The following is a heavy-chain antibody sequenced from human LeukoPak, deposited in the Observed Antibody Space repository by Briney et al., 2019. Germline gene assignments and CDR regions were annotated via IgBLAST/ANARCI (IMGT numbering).Heavy chain of an antibody. V-gene: IGHV4-30-4*01. CDR1: GGSISSGDYY. CDR3: ASRYAPAEDFQH. CDR2: IYYSGST. Sequence: SGTLSLTCTVSGGSISSGDYYWSWIRQPPGKGLEWIGYIYYSGSTYYNPSLKSRVAISVDTSKNQFSLKLSSVTAADTAVYYCASRYAPAEDFQHWGQGTLVTVSS. J-gene: IGHJ1*01. D-gene: IGHD3-16*01.